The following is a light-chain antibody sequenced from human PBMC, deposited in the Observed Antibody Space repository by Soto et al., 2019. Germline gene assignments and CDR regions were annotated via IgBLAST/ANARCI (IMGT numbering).Light chain of an antibody. CDR2: GAA. V-gene: IGKV3-20*01. Sequence: EIVLTQSPGTLSLSPGERATLSCRASQSVSGSSLAWYQQKFGQAPRLLIYGAANRATDIPGRFSGSGSGTDFTLTISRLEPEDFAVYYCHQYGSSPETFGQGTMVEIK. J-gene: IGKJ1*01. CDR3: HQYGSSPET. CDR1: QSVSGSS.